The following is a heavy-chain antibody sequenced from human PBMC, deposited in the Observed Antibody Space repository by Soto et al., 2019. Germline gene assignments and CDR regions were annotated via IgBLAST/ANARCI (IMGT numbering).Heavy chain of an antibody. Sequence: SETLSLTCAVYGGSFSGYYWSWIRQPPGKGLEWIGEINHSGSTNYNPSLKSRVTISVDTSKNQFSLKLSSVTAADTAVYYCARRDSGYDYVGYYFDYWGQGTLVTVSS. CDR2: INHSGST. CDR1: GGSFSGYY. J-gene: IGHJ4*02. D-gene: IGHD5-12*01. CDR3: ARRDSGYDYVGYYFDY. V-gene: IGHV4-34*01.